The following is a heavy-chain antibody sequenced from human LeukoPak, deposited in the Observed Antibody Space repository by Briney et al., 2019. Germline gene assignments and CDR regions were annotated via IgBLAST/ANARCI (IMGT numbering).Heavy chain of an antibody. V-gene: IGHV3-30-3*01. Sequence: GRSLRLSCAASGFTFSSYAMHWVRQAPGKGLEWVAVISYDGSNKYYADSVKGRFTISRDNSKNTLYLQMNSLRAEDTAVYYCARDGGDHGFDYWGQGTLVTASS. CDR1: GFTFSSYA. CDR3: ARDGGDHGFDY. CDR2: ISYDGSNK. J-gene: IGHJ4*02. D-gene: IGHD2-21*02.